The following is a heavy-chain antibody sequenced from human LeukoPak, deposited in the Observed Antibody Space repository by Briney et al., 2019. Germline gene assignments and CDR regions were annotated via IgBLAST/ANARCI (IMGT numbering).Heavy chain of an antibody. D-gene: IGHD3-16*02. CDR1: GGSFSGYY. Sequence: SETLSLTCAVYGGSFSGYYWSWIRQPPGKELEWIGEINHSGSTNYNPSLKSRVTISVGTSKNQFSLKLSSVTAADTAVYYCARVRARDDYVWGSYRPRYYYYGMDVWGQGTTVTVSS. J-gene: IGHJ6*02. V-gene: IGHV4-34*01. CDR3: ARVRARDDYVWGSYRPRYYYYGMDV. CDR2: INHSGST.